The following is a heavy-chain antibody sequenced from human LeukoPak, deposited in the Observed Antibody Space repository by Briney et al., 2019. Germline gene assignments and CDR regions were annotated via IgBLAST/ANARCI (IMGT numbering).Heavy chain of an antibody. CDR2: IWYVGSNK. J-gene: IGHJ6*02. Sequence: PGRSLRLSCPASGFTFSSYGMHWVRQAPGKGLAWVAVIWYVGSNKYYADSVKGRFTISRDNSKNTLYLQMNSLRAEDTAVYYCAKDLRYCSSTSCYKWGYYGMDVWGQGTTVTVSS. CDR3: AKDLRYCSSTSCYKWGYYGMDV. CDR1: GFTFSSYG. V-gene: IGHV3-33*06. D-gene: IGHD2-2*02.